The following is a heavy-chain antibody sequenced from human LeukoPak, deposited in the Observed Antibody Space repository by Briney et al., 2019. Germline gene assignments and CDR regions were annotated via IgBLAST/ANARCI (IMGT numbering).Heavy chain of an antibody. J-gene: IGHJ5*02. Sequence: GGSLRLSCEGSGLTFHIYVMSWVRQAPGKGLEWVSGMTGSALPTRTHYADSVKGRFTISRDNAKNSLYLQMNSLRAEDTAVYYCAGATTVVTRNWFDPWGQGTLVTVSS. CDR2: MTGSALPTRT. CDR3: AGATTVVTRNWFDP. D-gene: IGHD4-23*01. CDR1: GLTFHIYV. V-gene: IGHV3-23*01.